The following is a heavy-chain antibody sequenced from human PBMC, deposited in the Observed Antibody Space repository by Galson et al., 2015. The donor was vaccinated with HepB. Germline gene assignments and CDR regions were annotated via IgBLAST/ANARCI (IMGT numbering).Heavy chain of an antibody. CDR2: ISAYNGNT. V-gene: IGHV1-18*01. D-gene: IGHD5-18*01. CDR1: GYTFTSYG. J-gene: IGHJ3*02. CDR3: ARDIDTAMVTSHAFDI. Sequence: SVKVSCKASGYTFTSYGISWVRQAPGQGLEWMGWISAYNGNTNYAQKLQGRVTMTTDTSTSTAYMELRSLRSDDTAVYYCARDIDTAMVTSHAFDIWGQGTVVTVSS.